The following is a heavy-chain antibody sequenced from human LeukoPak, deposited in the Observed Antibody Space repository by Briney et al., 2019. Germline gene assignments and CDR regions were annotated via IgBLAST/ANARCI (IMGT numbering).Heavy chain of an antibody. J-gene: IGHJ2*01. CDR3: ALNQQSPYWYFDL. CDR1: GFSFITYT. D-gene: IGHD6-13*01. CDR2: ISSSSSSI. V-gene: IGHV3-21*01. Sequence: GGSLRLSCTASGFSFITYTINWVRQAPGKGLEWVSSISSSSSSIFYADSVKGRFTISRDNAKNSLYLQMNSLRPEDTAVYYCALNQQSPYWYFDLWGRGTLVTVSS.